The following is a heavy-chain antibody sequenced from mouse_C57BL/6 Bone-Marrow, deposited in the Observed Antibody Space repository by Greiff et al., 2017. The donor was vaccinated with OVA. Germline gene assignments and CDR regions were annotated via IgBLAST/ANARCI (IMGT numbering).Heavy chain of an antibody. CDR2: ISNGGGST. CDR1: GFTFSDYY. Sequence: EVKLVESGGGLVQPGGSLKLSCAASGFTFSDYYMYWVRQTPEKWLEWVAYISNGGGSTYYPDTVKGRFTISRDNAKNTLYLQMSRLKSEDTAMYYCASGGDYWGQGTSVTVSS. V-gene: IGHV5-12*01. CDR3: ASGGDY. J-gene: IGHJ4*01.